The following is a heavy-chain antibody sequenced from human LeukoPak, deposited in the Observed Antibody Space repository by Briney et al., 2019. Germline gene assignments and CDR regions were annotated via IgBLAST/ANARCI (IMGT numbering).Heavy chain of an antibody. CDR1: GYTFTSYD. V-gene: IGHV1-8*01. CDR2: MNPNSGNT. Sequence: ASVKVSCKASGYTFTSYDINWVRQATGQGLEWMGWMNPNSGNTGYAQNLQGRVTMTTDTSTSTAYMELRSLRSDGTAVYYCARDFPYNWFDPWGQGTLVTVSS. J-gene: IGHJ5*02. CDR3: ARDFPYNWFDP.